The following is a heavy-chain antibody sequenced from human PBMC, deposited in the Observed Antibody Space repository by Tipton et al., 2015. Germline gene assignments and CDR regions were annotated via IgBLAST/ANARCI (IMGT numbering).Heavy chain of an antibody. V-gene: IGHV4-59*01. D-gene: IGHD5-24*01. CDR2: IHYTGRT. CDR1: GGSISGYF. J-gene: IGHJ6*02. Sequence: TLSLTCTVSGGSISGYFWSWIRQPPGKGLEWIGYIHYTGRTKYNPSLNSRVTISLDTSKNQFSLKVSSVTAADTAVYYCARDLEHGMDVWGHGTTVTVSS. CDR3: ARDLEHGMDV.